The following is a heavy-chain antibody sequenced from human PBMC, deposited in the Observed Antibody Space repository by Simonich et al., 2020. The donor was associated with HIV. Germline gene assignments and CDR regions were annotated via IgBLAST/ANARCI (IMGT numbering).Heavy chain of an antibody. D-gene: IGHD3-22*01. CDR1: GYTLTELS. CDR3: AAVKYYDDSSGFSYDGVDV. V-gene: IGHV1-24*01. CDR2: VKPEDGET. J-gene: IGHJ3*01. Sequence: QVQLVQSGAEVQKPGASVTVSCKVSGYTLTELSMHWVRQAPGKGVDGMGGVKPEDGETNDAQKFQGRVTMTEDSSNDTAHMELSSLTSEDTAVYFCAAVKYYDDSSGFSYDGVDVWGQGTMVTVSS.